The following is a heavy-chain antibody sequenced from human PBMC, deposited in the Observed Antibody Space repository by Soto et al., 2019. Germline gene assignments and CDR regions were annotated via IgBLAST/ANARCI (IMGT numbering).Heavy chain of an antibody. V-gene: IGHV3-23*01. CDR1: GFIFGTYA. CDR3: AKDAGGGPYSTAWYEFDY. J-gene: IGHJ4*02. CDR2: ISDTGGGT. Sequence: GGSLSLSCAASGFIFGTYAMSWVRQSPGKGPEWVAVISDTGGGTYYADSVKGRFTISRDNSKSTLYLKMNSLRGGGASLFFCAKDAGGGPYSTAWYEFDYWGQGTQVTVSS. D-gene: IGHD2-2*01.